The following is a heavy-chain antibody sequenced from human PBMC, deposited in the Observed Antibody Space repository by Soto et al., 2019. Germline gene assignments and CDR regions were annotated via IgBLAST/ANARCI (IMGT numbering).Heavy chain of an antibody. D-gene: IGHD2-2*02. CDR2: IYSGGST. CDR3: AREIPHYYFGMDV. V-gene: IGHV3-53*01. CDR1: GFIVSNHY. J-gene: IGHJ6*02. Sequence: EVQLVESGGGLIQPGGSLRLSCAASGFIVSNHYVSWVRQAPGKGLEWVSVIYSGGSTYYADSVKGRFTISRDNSKNTVYIPMNSMRLEATAVYYCAREIPHYYFGMDVWGQGTTVTVSS.